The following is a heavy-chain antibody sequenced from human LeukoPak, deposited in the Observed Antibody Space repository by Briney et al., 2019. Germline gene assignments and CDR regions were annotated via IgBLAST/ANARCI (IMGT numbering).Heavy chain of an antibody. D-gene: IGHD4-23*01. J-gene: IGHJ5*02. V-gene: IGHV3-74*01. CDR2: INGDGSTT. CDR1: GFTFSNYW. Sequence: GGSLRLSCAASGFTFSNYWMHWVRQAPGKGLVWVSRINGDGSTTSYADSVKGRFTISRDNSKNTLYLQMNSLRAEDTAVYYCAKDPYGGNFWGHWFDPWGQGTLVTVSS. CDR3: AKDPYGGNFWGHWFDP.